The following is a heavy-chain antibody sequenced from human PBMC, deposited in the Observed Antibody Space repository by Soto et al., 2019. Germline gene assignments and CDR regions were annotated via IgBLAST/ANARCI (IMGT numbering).Heavy chain of an antibody. D-gene: IGHD6-19*01. V-gene: IGHV2-5*02. Sequence: QITLKESGPTLVKPTQTLTLTCTFSGFSLSTSGVGVGWIRQPPGKALEWLALIYWDDDKRYSPSLKSRLTITKDTSKNQVVLTMTNMDPVDTATYYCAHTHYSIEVAENAFDIWGQGTMVTVSS. CDR1: GFSLSTSGVG. CDR2: IYWDDDK. J-gene: IGHJ3*02. CDR3: AHTHYSIEVAENAFDI.